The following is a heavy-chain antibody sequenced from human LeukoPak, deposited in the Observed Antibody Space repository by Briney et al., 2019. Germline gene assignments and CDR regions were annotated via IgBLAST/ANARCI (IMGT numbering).Heavy chain of an antibody. J-gene: IGHJ6*02. D-gene: IGHD2-2*01. CDR2: ISSSGSTI. Sequence: GGSLRLSCAASGFTFSDYYMSWIRQAPGKGLEWVSYISSSGSTIYYADSVKGRFTISRDNSKNTLYLQMNSQRAEDTAVYYCAKGAYCSSTSCYYYGMDVWGQGTTVTVSS. V-gene: IGHV3-11*01. CDR1: GFTFSDYY. CDR3: AKGAYCSSTSCYYYGMDV.